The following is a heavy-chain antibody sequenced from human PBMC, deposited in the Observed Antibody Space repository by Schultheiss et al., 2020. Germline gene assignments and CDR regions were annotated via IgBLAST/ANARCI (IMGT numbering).Heavy chain of an antibody. Sequence: GGSLRLSCAGSGFTFSSYWMTWVRQAPGKGLEWLSYISSGTTIYYADSVKGRFTISRDNAKNSLYLQMNSLRDEDTAVYYCAILLGYGSSWGQGTLVTVSS. CDR1: GFTFSSYW. V-gene: IGHV3-48*02. CDR2: ISSGTTI. D-gene: IGHD6-13*01. J-gene: IGHJ4*02. CDR3: AILLGYGSS.